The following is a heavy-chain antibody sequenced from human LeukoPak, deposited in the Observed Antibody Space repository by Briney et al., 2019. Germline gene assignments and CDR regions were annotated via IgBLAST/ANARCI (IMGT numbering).Heavy chain of an antibody. J-gene: IGHJ3*02. CDR2: ISSSSSYI. CDR3: AAYCSSTSCYTRNAFDI. D-gene: IGHD2-2*02. CDR1: GFPFSSYS. Sequence: GSLRLSCAASGFPFSSYSMNWVRQAPGKGLEWVSSISSSSSYIYYADSVKGRFTISRDNAKNSLYLQMNSLRAEDTAVYYCAAYCSSTSCYTRNAFDIWGQGTMVTVSS. V-gene: IGHV3-21*01.